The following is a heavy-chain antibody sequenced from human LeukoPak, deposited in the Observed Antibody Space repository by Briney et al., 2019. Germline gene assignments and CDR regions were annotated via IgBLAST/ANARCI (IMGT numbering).Heavy chain of an antibody. CDR2: IYSGGNT. Sequence: PGGSLRLSCAASGFTVSSNCMSWVRQAPGKGLEWVSVIYSGGNTYYADSVKGRFTISRDNSKNTLYLQMTSLRAEDTAVYYCARALRPFDYWGQGTLVTVSS. V-gene: IGHV3-66*01. D-gene: IGHD5-12*01. CDR3: ARALRPFDY. J-gene: IGHJ4*02. CDR1: GFTVSSNC.